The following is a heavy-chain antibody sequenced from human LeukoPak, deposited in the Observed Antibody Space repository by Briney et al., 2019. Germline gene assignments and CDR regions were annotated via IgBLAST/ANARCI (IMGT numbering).Heavy chain of an antibody. D-gene: IGHD6-19*01. CDR1: GFTFSGFW. CDR2: INSDGSEG. CDR3: AKVTRGGWSDGDPYFDY. J-gene: IGHJ4*02. Sequence: PGGSLRLSCAVSGFTFSGFWMSWSRQAPGKGLEWVASINSDGSEGYYADVVKGRFTISRDNAKNSLYLQINSLRAEDTAVYYCAKVTRGGWSDGDPYFDYWGQGTLVTVSS. V-gene: IGHV3-7*03.